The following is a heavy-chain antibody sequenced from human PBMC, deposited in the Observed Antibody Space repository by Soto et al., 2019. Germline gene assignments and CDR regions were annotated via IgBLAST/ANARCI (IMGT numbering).Heavy chain of an antibody. V-gene: IGHV3-33*01. Sequence: QVQLVESGGGVVQPGRSLRLSCAASGFTFSGYGMHWVRQAPGKGLEWVAIIRYDGSNINYADSVKGRFTISRDNSKDTLFLQMNSLRAEDTAVYYCARDGVGATTYFGYFDYWGQGTLVTVSS. CDR3: ARDGVGATTYFGYFDY. D-gene: IGHD1-26*01. CDR1: GFTFSGYG. J-gene: IGHJ4*02. CDR2: IRYDGSNI.